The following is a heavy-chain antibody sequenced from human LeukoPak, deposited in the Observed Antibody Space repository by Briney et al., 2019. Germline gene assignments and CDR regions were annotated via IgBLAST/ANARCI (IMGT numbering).Heavy chain of an antibody. CDR1: GFSFSSSY. D-gene: IGHD3-10*01. CDR2: IKQDGNEK. V-gene: IGHV3-7*01. CDR3: ARDPRGSEYSHFDS. J-gene: IGHJ4*02. Sequence: GGSLRLSCVASGFSFSSSYMSWVRQAPGKGLEWVANIKQDGNEKHYVDSVKGRFTISRDNAKSSLYLQMTRLRADDTAVYYCARDPRGSEYSHFDSWGQGTLVTVSS.